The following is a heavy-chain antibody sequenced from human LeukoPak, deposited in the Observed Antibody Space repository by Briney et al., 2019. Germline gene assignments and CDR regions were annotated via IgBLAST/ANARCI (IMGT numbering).Heavy chain of an antibody. D-gene: IGHD6-13*01. CDR1: GFTFRSYA. J-gene: IGHJ3*02. Sequence: GGSLRLSCAASGFTFRSYAMAWVRQAPGKGLEWVSSISASGYGDGAYYADSVKGRFTISRDDAKNTVFLQMNSLRAEDTAVYYCARHDSSWYEGFDIWGQGTMVTVSS. CDR2: ISASGYGDGA. CDR3: ARHDSSWYEGFDI. V-gene: IGHV3-23*01.